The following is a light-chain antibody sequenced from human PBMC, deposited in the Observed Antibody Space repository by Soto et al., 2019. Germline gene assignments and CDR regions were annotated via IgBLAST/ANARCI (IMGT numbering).Light chain of an antibody. CDR1: QSVSSSY. CDR3: QQYGSSPRS. Sequence: TLSCRASQSVSSSYLAWYQQKPGQAPRLLIYGASSRATGIPDRFSGSGSGTDFTLTISRLEPEDFAVYYCQQYGSSPRSFGQGTKVDIK. J-gene: IGKJ1*01. V-gene: IGKV3-20*01. CDR2: GAS.